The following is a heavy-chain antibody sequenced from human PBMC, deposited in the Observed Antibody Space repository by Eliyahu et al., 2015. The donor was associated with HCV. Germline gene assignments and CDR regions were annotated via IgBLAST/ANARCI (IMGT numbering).Heavy chain of an antibody. CDR1: GXXFSDXW. CDR2: IFPHDSKT. Sequence: EVQLVQSGAEVKMPGXSXKXSCQVSGXXFSDXWIVWVRQMPGKGLXWMGMIFPHDSKTRYSPSFQGQVTISADKSIRTAFLQWSSLKASDTAMYYCARYDGPSLAHNWFDPWGQGTLVTVSS. D-gene: IGHD3-16*01. J-gene: IGHJ5*02. V-gene: IGHV5-51*01. CDR3: ARYDGPSLAHNWFDP.